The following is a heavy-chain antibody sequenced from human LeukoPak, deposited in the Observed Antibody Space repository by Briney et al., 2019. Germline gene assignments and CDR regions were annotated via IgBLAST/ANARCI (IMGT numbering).Heavy chain of an antibody. J-gene: IGHJ4*02. CDR1: GYTLTELS. Sequence: ASVKVSCKVSGYTLTELSMHWVRQAPGKGLEWMGGFDPEDGETIYAQKFQGRVTMTEDTSTDTAYMELSSLRSEDTAVYYCATDLWDSSGWYYFDYWGQGTLVTVSS. CDR2: FDPEDGET. D-gene: IGHD6-19*01. V-gene: IGHV1-24*01. CDR3: ATDLWDSSGWYYFDY.